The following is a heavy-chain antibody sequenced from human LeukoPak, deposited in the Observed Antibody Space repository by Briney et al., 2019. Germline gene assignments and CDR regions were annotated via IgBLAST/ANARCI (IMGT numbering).Heavy chain of an antibody. CDR1: EFSVGSNY. D-gene: IGHD3-10*01. J-gene: IGHJ4*02. Sequence: GGSLRLSCAASEFSVGSNYMSWVRQAPGKGLEWVSVIYSGGSTYYADSVKGRFTISRDNSKNTLYLQMNSLRAEDTAVYYCARAPEGSPIDYWGQGTLVTVSS. CDR3: ARAPEGSPIDY. V-gene: IGHV3-66*01. CDR2: IYSGGST.